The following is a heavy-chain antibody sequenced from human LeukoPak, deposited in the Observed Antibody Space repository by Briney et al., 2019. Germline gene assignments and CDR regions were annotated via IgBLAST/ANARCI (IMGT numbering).Heavy chain of an antibody. D-gene: IGHD1-26*01. J-gene: IGHJ3*02. CDR2: IYYSGST. CDR1: GGSISSSSYY. Sequence: SETLSLTCTVSGGSISSSSYYWGWIRQPPGKGLEWIGSIYYSGSTYYNPSLKTRVTISVDTSKNQFSLKLSSVTAADTAVYYCARWDSMMGIVGAPASAFDIWGQGTMVTVSS. V-gene: IGHV4-39*01. CDR3: ARWDSMMGIVGAPASAFDI.